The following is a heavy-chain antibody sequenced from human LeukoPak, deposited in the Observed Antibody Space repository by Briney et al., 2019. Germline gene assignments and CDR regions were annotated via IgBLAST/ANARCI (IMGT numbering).Heavy chain of an antibody. CDR3: AREVHSSGHCGAFDI. J-gene: IGHJ3*02. D-gene: IGHD3-22*01. V-gene: IGHV3-64*02. CDR1: GFTFSIYP. Sequence: GGSLRLSCAASGFTFSIYPMHWVRQAPGKGLEYVSAIDINGGATFYADSVKGRFTISRDNSKNTLFLQMGSLRAEDMAVYYCAREVHSSGHCGAFDIWGQGTMVTVSS. CDR2: IDINGGAT.